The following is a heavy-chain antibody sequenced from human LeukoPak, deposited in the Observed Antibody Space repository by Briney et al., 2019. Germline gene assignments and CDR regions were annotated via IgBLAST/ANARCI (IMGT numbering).Heavy chain of an antibody. J-gene: IGHJ4*02. CDR3: ARGGQRWLQKAPFDY. D-gene: IGHD5-24*01. CDR2: INRSGST. CDR1: GGSFSGYY. Sequence: SETLSLTCAVYGGSFSGYYWSWIRQPPGKGLEWIGEINRSGSTNYNPSLKSRVTISVDTSKNQFSLKLSSVTAADTAVYYCARGGQRWLQKAPFDYWGQGTLVTVSS. V-gene: IGHV4-34*01.